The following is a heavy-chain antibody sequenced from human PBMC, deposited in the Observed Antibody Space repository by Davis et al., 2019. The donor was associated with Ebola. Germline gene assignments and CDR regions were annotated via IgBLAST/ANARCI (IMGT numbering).Heavy chain of an antibody. D-gene: IGHD2-15*01. CDR1: GGPINGNS. CDR2: VYTSGSP. Sequence: SETLSLTCTISGGPINGNSWRCIRQTAGKGLEWIGRVYTSGSPNYNPSLKSRLTMSIVTSKNQFSLTLRSVTAADTAVYYCARDFVVIDPTRVVDDYDAFDVWGRGTVVTVSS. J-gene: IGHJ3*01. CDR3: ARDFVVIDPTRVVDDYDAFDV. V-gene: IGHV4-4*07.